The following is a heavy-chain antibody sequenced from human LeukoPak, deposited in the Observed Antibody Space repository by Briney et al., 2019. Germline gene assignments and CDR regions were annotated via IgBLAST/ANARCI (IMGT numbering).Heavy chain of an antibody. J-gene: IGHJ4*02. CDR3: ARTLLGRLFDY. D-gene: IGHD2-8*02. CDR1: GGSISTYY. Sequence: SETLSLTCSVSGGSISTYYWSWIRQPAGKGLEWIGRVYRSGDTNYNPSLKSRVTISVDTSKNQFSLKLNSVTAADTAVYYCARTLLGRLFDYWGQGTLVTVSS. CDR2: VYRSGDT. V-gene: IGHV4-4*07.